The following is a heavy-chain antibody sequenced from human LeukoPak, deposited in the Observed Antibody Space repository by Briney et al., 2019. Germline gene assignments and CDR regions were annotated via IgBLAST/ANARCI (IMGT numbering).Heavy chain of an antibody. Sequence: PSETLSLTCTVSGGSISSSSYYWGWIRQPPGKGLEWIGSIYYSGSTYYNPSLKSRVTISVDTSKNQFSLKLSSVTAADTAVYYCATISTMVRGGDYLGRDYWGQGTLVTVSS. CDR2: IYYSGST. D-gene: IGHD3-10*01. J-gene: IGHJ4*02. CDR3: ATISTMVRGGDYLGRDY. V-gene: IGHV4-39*07. CDR1: GGSISSSSYY.